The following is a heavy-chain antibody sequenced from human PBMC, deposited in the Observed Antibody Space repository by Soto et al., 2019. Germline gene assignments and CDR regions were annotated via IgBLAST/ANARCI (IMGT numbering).Heavy chain of an antibody. CDR1: GFTFSSYA. V-gene: IGHV3-23*01. CDR3: AKEKDRGYCSGGSCYSWVFDY. CDR2: ISGSGGST. D-gene: IGHD2-15*01. J-gene: IGHJ4*02. Sequence: EVQLLESGGGLVQPGGSLRLSCAASGFTFSSYAMSWFRQAPGKGLAWVSAISGSGGSTYYADSVTGRFTISRDNSKNTLYLQMNSLRAEDTAVYYCAKEKDRGYCSGGSCYSWVFDYWGQGTLVTVSS.